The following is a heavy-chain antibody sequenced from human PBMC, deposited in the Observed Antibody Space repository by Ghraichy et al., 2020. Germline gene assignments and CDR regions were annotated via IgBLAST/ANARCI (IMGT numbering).Heavy chain of an antibody. CDR1: GASISGPGW. J-gene: IGHJ5*02. CDR2: IYYSGIS. D-gene: IGHD3-16*01. Sequence: SETLSLTCAVSGASISGPGWWSWVRQTPGKGLEWIAEIYYSGISRYNPSLKSRVTISVDPSRNNFSLNLTSLTAADTARYYCANGGGTWFDTWGRGVLVTVSS. V-gene: IGHV4-4*02. CDR3: ANGGGTWFDT.